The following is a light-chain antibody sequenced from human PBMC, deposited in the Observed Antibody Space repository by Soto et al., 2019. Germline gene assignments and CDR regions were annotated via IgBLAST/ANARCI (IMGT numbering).Light chain of an antibody. CDR1: QSVSSN. J-gene: IGKJ1*01. CDR3: QQYSNWPSWT. Sequence: QSPATVSVSPGERATVSGRASQSVSSNLAWYQQKPGQAPRLLIYGASTRATGIPARFSGSGSGTEFTLTISSLQSEDFAVYYCQQYSNWPSWTFGQGTKVDIK. CDR2: GAS. V-gene: IGKV3-15*01.